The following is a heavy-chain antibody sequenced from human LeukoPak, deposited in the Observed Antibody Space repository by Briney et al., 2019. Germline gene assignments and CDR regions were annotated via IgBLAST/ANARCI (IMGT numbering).Heavy chain of an antibody. CDR3: ARESDIVVVPAAQTP. Sequence: SETLSLTCTVSGGSVSSGSYYWSWIRQPAGKGLEWIGRIYTSGSTYYNPSLKSRVTISVDTSKNQFSLKLSSVTAADTAVYYCARESDIVVVPAAQTPWGQGTLVTVSS. CDR2: IYTSGST. CDR1: GGSVSSGSYY. J-gene: IGHJ5*02. D-gene: IGHD2-2*01. V-gene: IGHV4-61*02.